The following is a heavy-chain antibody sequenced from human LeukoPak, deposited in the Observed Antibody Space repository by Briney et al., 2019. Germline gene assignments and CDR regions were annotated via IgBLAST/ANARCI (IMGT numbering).Heavy chain of an antibody. D-gene: IGHD2-2*01. CDR1: GGSISCYY. Sequence: PSETLSLTCTVSGGSISCYYWSWLRQPPGKGLEWIGYIYYSGSTNYNPSLKSRVTMSVDTSKNQFSLKLSSVTAADTAVYYCARFSCSSTSCLKGWFDPWGQGTLVTVSS. CDR3: ARFSCSSTSCLKGWFDP. CDR2: IYYSGST. V-gene: IGHV4-59*12. J-gene: IGHJ5*02.